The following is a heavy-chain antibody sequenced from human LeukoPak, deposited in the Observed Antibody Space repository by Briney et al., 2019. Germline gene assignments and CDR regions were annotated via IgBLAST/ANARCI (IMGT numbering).Heavy chain of an antibody. CDR1: GFTFSSYN. CDR3: ARYVSEGDAFDI. D-gene: IGHD3-10*02. Sequence: PGGSLRLSCAASGFTFSSYNMNWVRQAPGKGLEWVSSISSSSSYIYYADSVKGRFTISRDNAKNSLYLQMNSLRAEDTAVYYCARYVSEGDAFDIWGQGTMVTVSS. V-gene: IGHV3-21*01. CDR2: ISSSSSYI. J-gene: IGHJ3*02.